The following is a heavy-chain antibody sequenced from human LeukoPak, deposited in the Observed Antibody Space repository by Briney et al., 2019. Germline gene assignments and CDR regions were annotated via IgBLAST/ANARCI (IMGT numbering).Heavy chain of an antibody. Sequence: SETLSLTCTVSGGSISSSSYYWGWIRQPPGKGLEWIGSIYYSGSTYYNPSLKSRVTISVDTSKNQFSLKLSSVTAADTAVYYCARDWRVGVATRLYFDYWGQGTLVTVSS. J-gene: IGHJ4*02. V-gene: IGHV4-39*07. CDR3: ARDWRVGVATRLYFDY. CDR1: GGSISSSSYY. CDR2: IYYSGST. D-gene: IGHD5-12*01.